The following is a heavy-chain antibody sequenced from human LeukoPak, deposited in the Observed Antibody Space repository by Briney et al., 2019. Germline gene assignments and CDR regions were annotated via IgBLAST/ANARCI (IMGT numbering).Heavy chain of an antibody. CDR1: GFTFRCYP. CDR2: YSCSGGST. V-gene: IGHV3-23*01. Sequence: GGALRLCCSASGFTFRCYPMSRVRQAPGKVLERVSAYSCSGGSTYYADSVKGRFTISRDNSKNTLYLQMNSLRAEDTAVYYCAKDYSSSNSWGQGTLVTGSS. CDR3: AKDYSSSNS. D-gene: IGHD6-6*01. J-gene: IGHJ4*02.